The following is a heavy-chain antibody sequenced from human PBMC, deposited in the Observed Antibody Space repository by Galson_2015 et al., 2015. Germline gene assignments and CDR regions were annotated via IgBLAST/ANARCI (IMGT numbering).Heavy chain of an antibody. CDR3: ARNCDYALDS. J-gene: IGHJ4*02. CDR1: GYSIINGHW. CDR2: IERNEGT. Sequence: ETLSLTCAVAGYSIINGHWWGCVRQSPGKGLEWIGEIERNEGTTYNPSLRGRATISVDTSKNHLSLSLTSVTAADTALYYCARNCDYALDSCGQGTLVTVSS. V-gene: IGHV4-4*02. D-gene: IGHD4-17*01.